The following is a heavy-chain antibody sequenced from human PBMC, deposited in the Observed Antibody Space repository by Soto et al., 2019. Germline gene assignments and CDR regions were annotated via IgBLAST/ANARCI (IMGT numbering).Heavy chain of an antibody. Sequence: GGSLRLSCAASGFTFSSYAMSWVRQAPGKGLEWVSAISGSGGSTYYADSVKGRFTISRDNSKNTLYLQMNSLRAEDTAVYYCAKVLGDNWNDYYYYMDVWGRGTTVTVSS. J-gene: IGHJ6*03. CDR2: ISGSGGST. V-gene: IGHV3-23*01. CDR1: GFTFSSYA. D-gene: IGHD1-1*01. CDR3: AKVLGDNWNDYYYYMDV.